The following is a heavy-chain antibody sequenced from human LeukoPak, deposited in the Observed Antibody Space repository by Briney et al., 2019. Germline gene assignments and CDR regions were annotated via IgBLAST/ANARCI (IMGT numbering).Heavy chain of an antibody. D-gene: IGHD3-22*01. Sequence: ASVKVSCKASGYTFTGYYMHWVRQAPGQGLEWMGWINPNSGGTNYAQKFQGRVTMTRDMSTSTVYMELSSLRSEDTAVYYCARVLPNRYYYDSSGFDYWGQGTLVTVSS. CDR2: INPNSGGT. J-gene: IGHJ4*02. V-gene: IGHV1-2*02. CDR1: GYTFTGYY. CDR3: ARVLPNRYYYDSSGFDY.